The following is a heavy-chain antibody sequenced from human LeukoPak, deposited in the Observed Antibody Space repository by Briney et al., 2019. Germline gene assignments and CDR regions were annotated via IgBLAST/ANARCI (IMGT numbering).Heavy chain of an antibody. Sequence: GGSLRLSCAASGFTFSSYSINWVRQAPGKGLEWVSYISSSSSTIYYADSVKGRFTISRDNAKNSLYLQMNSLRDEDTAVYYCAKDPRVGSRVATPCHWGQGTLVTVSS. CDR3: AKDPRVGSRVATPCH. J-gene: IGHJ4*02. CDR1: GFTFSSYS. D-gene: IGHD5-24*01. V-gene: IGHV3-48*02. CDR2: ISSSSSTI.